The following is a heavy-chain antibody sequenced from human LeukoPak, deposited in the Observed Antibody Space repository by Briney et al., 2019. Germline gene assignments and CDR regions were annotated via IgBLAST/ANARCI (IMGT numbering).Heavy chain of an antibody. V-gene: IGHV1-18*01. J-gene: IGHJ4*02. CDR2: ISAYNGNT. Sequence: GASVKVSCKASGYTFTSYGISWVRQAPGQGLEWMGWISAYNGNTNCAQKLQGRVTMTTDTSTSTAYMELRSLRSDDTAVYYCARDDSDFWSGYRIDYWGQGTLVTVSS. CDR3: ARDDSDFWSGYRIDY. D-gene: IGHD3-3*01. CDR1: GYTFTSYG.